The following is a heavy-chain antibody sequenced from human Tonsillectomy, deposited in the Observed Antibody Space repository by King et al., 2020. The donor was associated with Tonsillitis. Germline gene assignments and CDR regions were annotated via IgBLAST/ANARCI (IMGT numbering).Heavy chain of an antibody. D-gene: IGHD3-3*01. Sequence: VQLVESGGGLVKPGGSLRLSCAASGFTFRDFFMNWIRQSPGKGLEWVSYISPSSIYTNYADSVKGRFTISRDNDKNSLYLEMDSLRAEDTAVYYCARGARTYFDITTARGAAFYMWGRGTMVTVSS. V-gene: IGHV3-11*06. CDR3: ARGARTYFDITTARGAAFYM. CDR2: ISPSSIYT. CDR1: GFTFRDFF. J-gene: IGHJ3*02.